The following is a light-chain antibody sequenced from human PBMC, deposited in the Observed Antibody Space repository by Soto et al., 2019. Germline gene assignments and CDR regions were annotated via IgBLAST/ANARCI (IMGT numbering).Light chain of an antibody. Sequence: AIPLTQSPSSLSASGGDRVTITCRASQGISSALAWYQQKPGKAPKLLIYDASSLESGVPSRFSGSGSGTDFTLTISSLQPEDFATYYCQQFNSYPLLTFGGGTNVEIK. CDR1: QGISSA. V-gene: IGKV1-13*02. J-gene: IGKJ4*01. CDR3: QQFNSYPLLT. CDR2: DAS.